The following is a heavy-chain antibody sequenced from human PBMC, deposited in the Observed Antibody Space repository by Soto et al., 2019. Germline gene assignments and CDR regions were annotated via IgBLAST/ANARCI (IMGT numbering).Heavy chain of an antibody. Sequence: GPGPEPTSETLSLTCTVSGGSISSYYWSWIRQPPGKGLEWIGYIYYSGSTNYNPSLKSRVTISVDTSKNQFFLKLSSVTAADTAVYYCARGAYCTNGVCYARNWFDPWGQGTLVTVSS. D-gene: IGHD2-8*01. J-gene: IGHJ5*02. CDR3: ARGAYCTNGVCYARNWFDP. CDR2: IYYSGST. V-gene: IGHV4-59*01. CDR1: GGSISSYY.